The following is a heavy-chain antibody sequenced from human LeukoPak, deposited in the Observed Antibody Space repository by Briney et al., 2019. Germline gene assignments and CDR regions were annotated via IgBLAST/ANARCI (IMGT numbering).Heavy chain of an antibody. V-gene: IGHV3-21*01. CDR3: ASPSNSSGWSPYFDY. CDR2: ISSSSSYI. Sequence: PGGSLRLSCAASGFTFSSYSMNWVRQAPGKGLEWVSSISSSSSYIYYADSVKGRFTISRDNAKNSLFLQMNSLRAEDTAVYYCASPSNSSGWSPYFDYWGQGSLVAVSS. D-gene: IGHD6-19*01. CDR1: GFTFSSYS. J-gene: IGHJ4*02.